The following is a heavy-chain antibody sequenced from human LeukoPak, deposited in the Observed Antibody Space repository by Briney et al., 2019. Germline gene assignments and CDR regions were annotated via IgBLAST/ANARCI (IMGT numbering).Heavy chain of an antibody. CDR1: GFTFSSYA. D-gene: IGHD5-12*01. CDR3: AKDQGGYDFTVGLDY. Sequence: GRSLRLSCAASGFTFSSYAMSWVRQAPGKGLEWVSAISGSGGSTYYADSVKGRFTISRDNSKNTLYLQMNSLRAEDTAVYYCAKDQGGYDFTVGLDYWGQGTLVTVSS. CDR2: ISGSGGST. V-gene: IGHV3-23*01. J-gene: IGHJ4*02.